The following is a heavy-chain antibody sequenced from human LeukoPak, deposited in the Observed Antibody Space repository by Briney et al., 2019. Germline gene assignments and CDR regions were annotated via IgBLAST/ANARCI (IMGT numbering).Heavy chain of an antibody. V-gene: IGHV3-11*01. CDR1: GFTFSDYY. Sequence: KTGGSLRLSCAASGFTFSDYYMSWIRQAPGKGLEWVSYISSSGSTIYYADSVKGRFTISRDNAKNSLYLQMNSLRAEDTAVYYCARDLTIFVSLDYWGPGTLVTVSS. D-gene: IGHD3-3*01. J-gene: IGHJ4*02. CDR3: ARDLTIFVSLDY. CDR2: ISSSGSTI.